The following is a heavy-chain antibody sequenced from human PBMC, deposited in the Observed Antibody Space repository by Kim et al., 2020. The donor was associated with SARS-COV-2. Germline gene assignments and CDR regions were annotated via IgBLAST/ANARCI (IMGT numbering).Heavy chain of an antibody. V-gene: IGHV1-69*04. D-gene: IGHD2-2*01. CDR1: GCTFCSYA. CDR3: AREVYCRSTRCPDYYYYTD. Sequence: SVKVSCKASGCTFCSYAISWVRQAPGQGLEWMGRIIPILGIANYAQKFQGRVTITADKSTSTAYMELSSLRSEDTAVYYCAREVYCRSTRCPDYYYYTD. CDR2: IIPILGIA. J-gene: IGHJ6*03.